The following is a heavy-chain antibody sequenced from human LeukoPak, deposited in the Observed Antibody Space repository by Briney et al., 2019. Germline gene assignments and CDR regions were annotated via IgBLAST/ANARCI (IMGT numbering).Heavy chain of an antibody. D-gene: IGHD4-17*01. CDR1: GGSISSSSYY. Sequence: SETLSLTCTVSGGSISSSSYYWGWIRQPPEKGLEWIGSIYYSGSTYYNPSLKSRVTISVDTSKNQFSLKLSSVTAADTAVYYCARHQGAYGGFDYWGQGTLVTVSS. J-gene: IGHJ4*02. V-gene: IGHV4-39*01. CDR3: ARHQGAYGGFDY. CDR2: IYYSGST.